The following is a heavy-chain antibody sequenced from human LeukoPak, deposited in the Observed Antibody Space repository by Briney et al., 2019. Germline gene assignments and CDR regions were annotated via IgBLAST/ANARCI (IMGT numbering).Heavy chain of an antibody. J-gene: IGHJ6*02. CDR3: VKFVDIVATSYYYGMDV. CDR2: ISSNGGST. V-gene: IGHV3-64D*06. CDR1: GFTFSSYA. D-gene: IGHD5-12*01. Sequence: GGSLRLSCSASGFTFSSYAMHWVRQAPGKGLEYVSAISSNGGSTYYADSVKGRFTISRDNYKNTLYLQMSSLRAEDTAVYYCVKFVDIVATSYYYGMDVWGQGTTATVSS.